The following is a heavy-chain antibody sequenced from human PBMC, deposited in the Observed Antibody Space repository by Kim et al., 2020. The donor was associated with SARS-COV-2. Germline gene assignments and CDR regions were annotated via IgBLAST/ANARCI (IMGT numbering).Heavy chain of an antibody. CDR1: GGTFSSYA. D-gene: IGHD3-22*01. CDR2: IIPIFGTA. Sequence: SVKVSCKASGGTFSSYAISWVRQAPGQGLEWMGGIIPIFGTANYAQKFQGRVTITADESTSTAYMELSILRSEDTAVYYCASCEGSSGYFYYYYYYGMDVWGQGTTVTVSS. V-gene: IGHV1-69*13. CDR3: ASCEGSSGYFYYYYYYGMDV. J-gene: IGHJ6*02.